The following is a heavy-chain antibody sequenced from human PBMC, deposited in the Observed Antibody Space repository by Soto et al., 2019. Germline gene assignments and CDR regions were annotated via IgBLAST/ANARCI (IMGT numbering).Heavy chain of an antibody. V-gene: IGHV4-39*01. Sequence: SETLSLTCTVSGGSIGSSSYYWVWIRQPPGKGLEWIGSIYYSGSTHYNSSLKSRVTISVDTSKNQISLKLSSVTAADTAVYYCARPTHYESLGPGNFDYWGQGTLVTVSS. CDR3: ARPTHYESLGPGNFDY. CDR2: IYYSGST. CDR1: GGSIGSSSYY. J-gene: IGHJ4*02. D-gene: IGHD3-16*01.